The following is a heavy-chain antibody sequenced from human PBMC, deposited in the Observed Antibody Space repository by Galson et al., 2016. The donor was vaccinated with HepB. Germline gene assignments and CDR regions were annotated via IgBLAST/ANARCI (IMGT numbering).Heavy chain of an antibody. CDR3: GRASGYFDY. V-gene: IGHV4-30-2*01. Sequence: QLQLQESGSGLVKPSQTLSLTCGVSGDSISSGGYSWGWVRQPPGQGLELIGYVSDIGRPDITPSLKSRVSLSRDRSRNQISLQIYSVTAADTAVYYCGRASGYFDYWGRGVLVTVSS. J-gene: IGHJ4*02. CDR2: VSDIGRP. D-gene: IGHD6-19*01. CDR1: GDSISSGGYS.